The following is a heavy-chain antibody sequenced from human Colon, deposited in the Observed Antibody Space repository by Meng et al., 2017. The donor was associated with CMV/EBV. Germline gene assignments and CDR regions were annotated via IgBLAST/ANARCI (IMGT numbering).Heavy chain of an antibody. D-gene: IGHD3-10*01. Sequence: QVQLGQSGSELKKPGASVKVACEVSGYNFANYAINWVRQAPGQGLEWMGWINTNTGSPTYAQGFTGRFVFSLDPSVNTAYLQISSLKAEDTAVYFCARDYYYGSGLDYWGQGTLVTVSS. CDR3: ARDYYYGSGLDY. J-gene: IGHJ4*02. CDR2: INTNTGSP. CDR1: GYNFANYA. V-gene: IGHV7-4-1*02.